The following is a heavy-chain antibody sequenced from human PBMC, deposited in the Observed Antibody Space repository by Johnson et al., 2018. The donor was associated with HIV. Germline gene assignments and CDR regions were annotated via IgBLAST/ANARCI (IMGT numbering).Heavy chain of an antibody. CDR3: ARDHGWAFGPDAFDI. CDR2: IWYDGSNT. CDR1: GFTFSSYG. V-gene: IGHV3-33*01. D-gene: IGHD6-19*01. Sequence: QVQLVESGGGVVQPGGSLRLSCAASGFTFSSYGMHWVRQAPGKGLEWVAVIWYDGSNTFYADSVKGRFTISRDNSKNTLYLQLNSLTAEDTAVYYCARDHGWAFGPDAFDIWGQGTMVTVSS. J-gene: IGHJ3*02.